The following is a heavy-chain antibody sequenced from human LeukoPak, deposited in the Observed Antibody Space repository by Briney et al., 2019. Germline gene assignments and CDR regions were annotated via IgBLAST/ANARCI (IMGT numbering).Heavy chain of an antibody. V-gene: IGHV1-2*06. CDR3: ARDLSSTSNWELDY. D-gene: IGHD7-27*01. Sequence: GAAVKVSCKASGYTFIHYFIHWVRQAPGQGLEWMGRINSNSGGTEYIQKFQGRVTMTRDTSITTVYMELSSLTSDDTAVYYCARDLSSTSNWELDYWGQGTLVTVSS. J-gene: IGHJ4*02. CDR1: GYTFIHYF. CDR2: INSNSGGT.